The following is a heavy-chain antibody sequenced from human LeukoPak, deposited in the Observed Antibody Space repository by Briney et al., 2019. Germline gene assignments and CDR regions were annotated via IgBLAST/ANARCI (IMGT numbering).Heavy chain of an antibody. CDR2: IHPGDSDI. J-gene: IGHJ4*02. CDR3: ARTTIFGIDTDIDF. CDR1: GYSFSSYW. V-gene: IGHV5-51*01. Sequence: PGESLKISCMVSGYSFSSYWIGWVRQMPGKGLEWMGIIHPGDSDIRYSPSFQGQVIISADRSISTAYLQWSSLKASDTAMYYCARTTIFGIDTDIDFWGQGTLVTVSS. D-gene: IGHD3-3*01.